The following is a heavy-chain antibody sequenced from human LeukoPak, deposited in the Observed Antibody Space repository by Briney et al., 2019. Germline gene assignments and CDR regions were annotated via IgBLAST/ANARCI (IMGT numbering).Heavy chain of an antibody. CDR1: GGSFSGYY. CDR2: INHSGST. CDR3: ARVDDILTGDAFDT. D-gene: IGHD3-9*01. V-gene: IGHV4-34*01. Sequence: SETLSLTCAVYGGSFSGYYWSWIRQPPGKGLEWIGEINHSGSTNYNPSLKSRVTISVDTSKNQFSLKLSSVTAADTAVYYCARVDDILTGDAFDTWGQGTMVTVSS. J-gene: IGHJ3*02.